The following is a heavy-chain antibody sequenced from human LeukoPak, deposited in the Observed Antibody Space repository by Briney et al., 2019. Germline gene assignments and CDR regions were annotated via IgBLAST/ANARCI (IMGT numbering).Heavy chain of an antibody. V-gene: IGHV3-48*03. D-gene: IGHD6-19*01. J-gene: IGHJ4*02. CDR3: ALLAVASDFDY. CDR2: ISSGATTM. CDR1: GCMFRSFE. Sequence: TGGSLRLSCAASGCMFRSFEMYWVRQAPGKGLEWVAYISSGATTMYYADSVKGRFTISRDDAKNSLFLQMNSLRAEDTAVYYCALLAVASDFDYWGQGALVTVSS.